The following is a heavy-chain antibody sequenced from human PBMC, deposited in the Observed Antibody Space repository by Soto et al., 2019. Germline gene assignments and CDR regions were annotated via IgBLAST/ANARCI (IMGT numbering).Heavy chain of an antibody. CDR2: INAGNGNT. CDR3: ARGASPLLDY. J-gene: IGHJ4*02. Sequence: QVQLVQPGAEVKKPGASVKVSCKASGYTFTSYAMHWVRQAPGQRLEWMGWINAGNGNTKYSQKFQGRVTITRDTSASTAYMEVRSLRSEDTAVYYCARGASPLLDYWGQGTLVTVSS. V-gene: IGHV1-3*01. D-gene: IGHD1-26*01. CDR1: GYTFTSYA.